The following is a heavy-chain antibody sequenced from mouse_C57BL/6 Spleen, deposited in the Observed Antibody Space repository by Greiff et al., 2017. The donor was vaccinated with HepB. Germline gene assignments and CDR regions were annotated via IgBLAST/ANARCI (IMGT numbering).Heavy chain of an antibody. CDR3: ARPMGDYDPWFAY. CDR2: ISNGGGST. D-gene: IGHD2-3*01. Sequence: EVQGVESGGGLVQPGGSLKLSCAASGFTFSDYYMYWVRQTPEKRLEWVAYISNGGGSTYYPDTVKGRFTISRDNAKNTLYLQMSRLKSEDTAMYYCARPMGDYDPWFAYWGQGTLVTVSA. CDR1: GFTFSDYY. V-gene: IGHV5-12*01. J-gene: IGHJ3*01.